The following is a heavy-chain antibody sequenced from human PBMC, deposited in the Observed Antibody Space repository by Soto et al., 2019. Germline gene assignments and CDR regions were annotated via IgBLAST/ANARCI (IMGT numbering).Heavy chain of an antibody. CDR2: IKSKTDGGTT. CDR3: TTGDQWGGSYLNYLDY. J-gene: IGHJ4*02. V-gene: IGHV3-15*01. Sequence: VGSLRLSCAASGFTFSNAWMSWVRQAPGKGLEWVGRIKSKTDGGTTDYAAPVKGRFTISRDDSKNTLYLQMNSLKTEDTAVYYCTTGDQWGGSYLNYLDYWGQGTLVTVSS. CDR1: GFTFSNAW. D-gene: IGHD1-26*01.